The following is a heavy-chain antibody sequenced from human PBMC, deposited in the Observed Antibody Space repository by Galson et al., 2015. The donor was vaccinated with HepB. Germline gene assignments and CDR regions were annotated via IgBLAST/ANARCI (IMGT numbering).Heavy chain of an antibody. CDR3: AKTPYGDYDFDY. CDR1: GFAFSSYA. D-gene: IGHD4-17*01. Sequence: SLRLSCAASGFAFSSYAMSWVRQAPGKGLEWVSAISGSGGSTYYADSVKGRFTISRDNSKNTLYLQMNSLRAEDTAVYYCAKTPYGDYDFDYWGQGTLVTVSS. J-gene: IGHJ4*02. CDR2: ISGSGGST. V-gene: IGHV3-23*01.